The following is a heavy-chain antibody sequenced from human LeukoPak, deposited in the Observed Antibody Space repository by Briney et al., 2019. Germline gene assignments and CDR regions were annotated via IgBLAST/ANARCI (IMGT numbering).Heavy chain of an antibody. J-gene: IGHJ4*02. CDR1: GGSISSSSYY. D-gene: IGHD3-22*01. CDR3: ARRRYYDSSGYLNDC. Sequence: PSETLSLTCTVSGGSISSSSYYWGWIRQPPGKGLEWIGSIYYSGSTYYNPSLKSRVTISVDTSKNQFSLKLSSVTAADTAVYYCARRRYYDSSGYLNDCWGQGTLVTVSS. V-gene: IGHV4-39*01. CDR2: IYYSGST.